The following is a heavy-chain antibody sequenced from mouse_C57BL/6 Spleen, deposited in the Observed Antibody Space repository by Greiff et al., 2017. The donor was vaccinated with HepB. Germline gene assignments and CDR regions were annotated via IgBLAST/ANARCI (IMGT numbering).Heavy chain of an antibody. D-gene: IGHD2-4*01. J-gene: IGHJ1*03. CDR3: TRIYYDYSSYWYIDF. V-gene: IGHV6-6*01. CDR2: IRNKDNNNAT. CDR1: GFTFSDAW. Sequence: DVKVVESGGGLVKPGGSMKLSCAASGFTFSDAWMDWVSQSPEKGLEWVAEIRNKDNNNATYYAESVKVRFTISKDDSKSSVYLLMNSLRAEDTGIYYCTRIYYDYSSYWYIDFWGTGTTVTVSS.